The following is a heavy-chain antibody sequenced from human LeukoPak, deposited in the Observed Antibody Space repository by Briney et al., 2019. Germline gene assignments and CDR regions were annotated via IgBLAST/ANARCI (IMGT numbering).Heavy chain of an antibody. J-gene: IGHJ6*02. V-gene: IGHV3-33*01. CDR3: ARLLVSYYYGMDV. Sequence: GGSLRLSCAASGFTFSSYGMHWVRQAPGKGLEWVAVIWYDGSNKYYADSVKGRFTISRDNSKNTLYPQMNSLRAEDTAVYYCARLLVSYYYGMDVWGQGTTVTVSS. D-gene: IGHD1-26*01. CDR1: GFTFSSYG. CDR2: IWYDGSNK.